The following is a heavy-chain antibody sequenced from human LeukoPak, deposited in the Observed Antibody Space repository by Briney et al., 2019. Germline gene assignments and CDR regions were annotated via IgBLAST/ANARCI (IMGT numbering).Heavy chain of an antibody. Sequence: GGSLRLSCAVSGFTFRNYLMHWVRQPPGQGLVWVSRINQDESRAYANSVKGRFTVSRDNAKNMLYLQLNGLRAEDTAVYFCGRGGYGIDVWGQGTTVSVSS. V-gene: IGHV3-74*01. CDR2: INQDESRA. CDR3: GRGGYGIDV. D-gene: IGHD2-15*01. CDR1: GFTFRNYL. J-gene: IGHJ3*01.